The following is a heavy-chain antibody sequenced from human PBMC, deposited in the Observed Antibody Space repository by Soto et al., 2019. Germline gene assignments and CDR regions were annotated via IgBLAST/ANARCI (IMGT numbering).Heavy chain of an antibody. V-gene: IGHV1-69*13. Sequence: SVKVSCKASGGTFSSYAISWVRQAPGQGLEWMGGIIPIFGTANYAQKFQGRVTITADESTSTAYMELSSLRSEDTAVYYCASLHCTNGVCYLPYFDYWGQGTLVTVSS. J-gene: IGHJ4*02. CDR1: GGTFSSYA. CDR2: IIPIFGTA. D-gene: IGHD2-8*01. CDR3: ASLHCTNGVCYLPYFDY.